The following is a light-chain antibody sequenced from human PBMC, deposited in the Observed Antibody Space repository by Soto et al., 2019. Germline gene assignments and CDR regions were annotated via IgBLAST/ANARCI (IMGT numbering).Light chain of an antibody. V-gene: IGLV2-23*01. CDR1: SSDVGTYDL. J-gene: IGLJ3*02. CDR3: CSFAGSNSWV. Sequence: QSVLTQPASVSGSPGQSITISCTGSSSDVGTYDLVSWYQHHPGAAPKLMIYEATRRPSGISNRFSGSKSGNTASLTISGLHAEDEADYYCCSFAGSNSWVFGGGTQLTVL. CDR2: EAT.